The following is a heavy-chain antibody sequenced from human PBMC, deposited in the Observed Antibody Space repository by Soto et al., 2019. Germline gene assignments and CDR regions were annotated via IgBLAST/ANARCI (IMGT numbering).Heavy chain of an antibody. CDR1: NGSIINYY. CDR3: ASRWTLATTTGDAFDL. J-gene: IGHJ3*01. D-gene: IGHD1-26*01. Sequence: HVQLQESGPGLVKPSETLSLTCTVSNGSIINYYWSWIRQPPGKGLEWIGFIYYSGSTNYNPYLKGRVTMAVDMSRNQLSLKLNSVTAADTAFYYCASRWTLATTTGDAFDLWGQGTMVTVSS. CDR2: IYYSGST. V-gene: IGHV4-59*01.